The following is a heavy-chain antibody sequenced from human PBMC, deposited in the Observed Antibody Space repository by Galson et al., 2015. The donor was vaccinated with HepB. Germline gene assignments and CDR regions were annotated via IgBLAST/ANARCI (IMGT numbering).Heavy chain of an antibody. Sequence: SLRLSCAASGFIFSNYWMHWVRQAPGKGLVWVSRSNSDGSTTNYADFVKGRFTISRDNAKNTVYLQMNSLRADDTAVYYCARGVVGARGPLDYWGQGTLVTVSS. D-gene: IGHD3-16*02. CDR2: SNSDGSTT. J-gene: IGHJ4*02. CDR3: ARGVVGARGPLDY. CDR1: GFIFSNYW. V-gene: IGHV3-74*01.